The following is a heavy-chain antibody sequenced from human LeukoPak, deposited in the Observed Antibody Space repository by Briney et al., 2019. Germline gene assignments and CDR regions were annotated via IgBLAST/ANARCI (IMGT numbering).Heavy chain of an antibody. CDR1: GGSINSSSYY. V-gene: IGHV4-39*02. CDR3: ARDFYYYGMDV. J-gene: IGHJ6*02. Sequence: PSETLSLTCTVSGGSINSSSYYWDWIRQPPGKGLEWIGNTYYSGSTYYNSSLKSRVTISVDTSKNQFSLNLSSVTAADTAVYYCARDFYYYGMDVWGQGTTVTVSS. CDR2: TYYSGST.